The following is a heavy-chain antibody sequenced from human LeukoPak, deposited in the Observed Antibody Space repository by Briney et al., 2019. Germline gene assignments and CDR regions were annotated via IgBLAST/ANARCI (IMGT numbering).Heavy chain of an antibody. V-gene: IGHV3-11*01. J-gene: IGHJ3*02. CDR1: GFTFSDYY. Sequence: GGSLRLSCAASGFTFSDYYMSWIRQAPGKGLEWVSYISSSGSTIYYADSVKGRFTISRDNAKNSLYLQMNSLRAEDTAVYYCAREIGDSSGYGENDAFDIWGQGTMVTVSS. CDR2: ISSSGSTI. D-gene: IGHD3-22*01. CDR3: AREIGDSSGYGENDAFDI.